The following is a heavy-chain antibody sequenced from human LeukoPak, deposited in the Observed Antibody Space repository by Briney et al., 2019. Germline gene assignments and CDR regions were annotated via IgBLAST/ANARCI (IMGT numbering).Heavy chain of an antibody. CDR1: GYSFTKYF. Sequence: ASVKVSCKASGYSFTKYFIHWVRQAPGQGLEWMGVINPSDGTTGDAQRFQGRVTMTRNTSISTAYMELSSLRSEDTAVYYCARGSHYGDYDDPWGQGTLVTVSS. V-gene: IGHV1-46*01. D-gene: IGHD4-17*01. CDR3: ARGSHYGDYDDP. CDR2: INPSDGTT. J-gene: IGHJ5*02.